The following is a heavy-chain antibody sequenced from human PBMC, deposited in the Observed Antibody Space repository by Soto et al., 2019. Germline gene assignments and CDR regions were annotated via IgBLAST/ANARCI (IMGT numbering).Heavy chain of an antibody. CDR2: ISYDGSNK. Sequence: QVQLVESGGGVVQPGRSLRLSCAASGFTFSSYAMHWVRQAPGTGLEGVAVISYDGSNKYYADSVKGRFTISRDNSKNTLYLQMNSLRAEDTAVYYCAGAYEGDYFDYWGQGTLVTVSS. V-gene: IGHV3-30-3*01. CDR1: GFTFSSYA. D-gene: IGHD3-16*01. CDR3: AGAYEGDYFDY. J-gene: IGHJ4*02.